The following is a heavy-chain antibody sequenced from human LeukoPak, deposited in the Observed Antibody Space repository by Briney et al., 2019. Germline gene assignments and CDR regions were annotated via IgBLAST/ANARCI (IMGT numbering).Heavy chain of an antibody. Sequence: RASVTVSCKASGYTFTGYYMHWVRQAPGQGLEWMGWINPNSGGTNYAQKFQGRVTMTRDTSISTAYMELSRLRSDDTAVYYCARGNRYCSSTSCLLLDYWGQGTLVTVSS. J-gene: IGHJ4*02. CDR2: INPNSGGT. CDR1: GYTFTGYY. V-gene: IGHV1-2*02. CDR3: ARGNRYCSSTSCLLLDY. D-gene: IGHD2-2*01.